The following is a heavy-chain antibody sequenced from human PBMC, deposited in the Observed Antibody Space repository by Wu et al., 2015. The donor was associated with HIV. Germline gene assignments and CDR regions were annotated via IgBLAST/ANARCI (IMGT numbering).Heavy chain of an antibody. CDR3: AREIQLLYQ. V-gene: IGHV1-69*12. J-gene: IGHJ4*02. CDR1: GDTFSNYA. Sequence: QVQXVQSGAEVKKPGSSVKVSCKASGDTFSNYAIIWVRQAPGQGLEWMGDIIPIFGTTNYAQTFQGRVTISADASTTTAYMELRRLRSDDTAVYYCAREIQLLYQWGQGTLVTVSS. D-gene: IGHD2-21*01. CDR2: IIPIFGTT.